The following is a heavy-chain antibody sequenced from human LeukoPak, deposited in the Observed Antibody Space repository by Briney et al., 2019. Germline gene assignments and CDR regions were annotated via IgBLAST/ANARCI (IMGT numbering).Heavy chain of an antibody. J-gene: IGHJ4*02. CDR3: ARLSWTLDFDY. CDR2: TNPNSGGT. CDR1: GYTFTGYY. D-gene: IGHD6-13*01. Sequence: GASVNVSCKASGYTFTGYYMHWVRQAPGQGLEWMGWTNPNSGGTNYAQKFQGRVTMTRDTSISTAYMELSRLRSDDTAVYYCARLSWTLDFDYWGQGTLVTVSS. V-gene: IGHV1-2*02.